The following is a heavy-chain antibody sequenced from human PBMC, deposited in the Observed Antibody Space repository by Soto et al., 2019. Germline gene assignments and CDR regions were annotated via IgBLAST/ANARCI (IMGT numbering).Heavy chain of an antibody. CDR3: ARRGLVGATTFDY. CDR1: GGSLRRGGYS. V-gene: IGHV4-30-2*03. CDR2: IYHSGST. D-gene: IGHD1-26*01. Sequence: SETLSLTRAGSGGSLRRGGYSWGWVRRPPGKGLEWIGYIYHSGSTYYNPSLKSRVTISVDTSKNQFSLKLSSVTAADTAVYYCARRGLVGATTFDYWGQGTLVTVSS. J-gene: IGHJ4*02.